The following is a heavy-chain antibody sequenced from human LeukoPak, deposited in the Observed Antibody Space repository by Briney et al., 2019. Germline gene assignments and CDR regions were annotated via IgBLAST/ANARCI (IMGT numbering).Heavy chain of an antibody. CDR1: GYTFTGYY. V-gene: IGHV1-2*02. J-gene: IGHJ4*02. Sequence: GASVKVSCKASGYTFTGYYMHWVRQAPGQGLEWMGWINPNSGGTNYAQKFQGRVTMTRDTSISTAYMELSRLRSDDTAVYYCARAPPETKVFSDYWGQGTLVTVSS. CDR2: INPNSGGT. CDR3: ARAPPETKVFSDY. D-gene: IGHD4-17*01.